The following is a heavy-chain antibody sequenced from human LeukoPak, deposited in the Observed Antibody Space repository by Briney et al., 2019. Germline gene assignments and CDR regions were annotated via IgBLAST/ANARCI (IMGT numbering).Heavy chain of an antibody. D-gene: IGHD3-9*01. Sequence: ASQTLSLTCAISGDTVSSNSAAWNWIRQSPSRGLGWLGRTYYRSKWSNDYAVSVKSRITINPDTSKNQFSLQLNSVTPEDTAVYYCARAPWDIFAYYCYYMDVWGKGTTVTVSS. J-gene: IGHJ6*03. CDR1: GDTVSSNSAA. CDR2: TYYRSKWSN. CDR3: ARAPWDIFAYYCYYMDV. V-gene: IGHV6-1*01.